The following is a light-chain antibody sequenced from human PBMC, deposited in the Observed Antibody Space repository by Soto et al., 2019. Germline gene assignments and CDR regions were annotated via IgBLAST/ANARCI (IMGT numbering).Light chain of an antibody. CDR3: KHPTQHPLN. Sequence: DIQVAQSPSAVSGAVGERGTSRCRASQTISSWLAWYQQKPGKAPKLLIYKASTLKSGVPSRFSGSGSRTEFTLTLSTLEPDDSALYSSKHPTQHPLNFRGGTKVDIK. V-gene: IGKV1-5*03. CDR2: KAS. J-gene: IGKJ4*01. CDR1: QTISSW.